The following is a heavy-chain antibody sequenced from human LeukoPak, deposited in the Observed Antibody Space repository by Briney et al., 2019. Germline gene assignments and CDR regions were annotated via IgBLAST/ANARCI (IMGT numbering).Heavy chain of an antibody. CDR2: INHSGST. CDR3: ARGLRIAAAGTNFDY. Sequence: SETLSLTCAVYGGSFSGYYWSWIRQPPGKGLEWIGEINHSGSTSYNPSLKSRVTISVDTSKNQFSLKLSSVTAADTAVYYCARGLRIAAAGTNFDYWGQGTLVTVSS. CDR1: GGSFSGYY. D-gene: IGHD6-13*01. V-gene: IGHV4-34*01. J-gene: IGHJ4*02.